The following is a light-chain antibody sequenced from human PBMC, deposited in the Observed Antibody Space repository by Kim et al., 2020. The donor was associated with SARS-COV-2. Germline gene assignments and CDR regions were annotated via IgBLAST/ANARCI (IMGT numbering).Light chain of an antibody. CDR1: QTVSSNY. V-gene: IGKV3-20*01. J-gene: IGKJ1*01. CDR3: QQYGSPAWT. CDR2: GAS. Sequence: SPGESATLSCRARQTVSSNYLAWFQQKPCQAPRILLYGASSRASDIPDRFSGSGSGTDFTLTISRLGPEDFAVYYCQQYGSPAWTFGQGTKVDIK.